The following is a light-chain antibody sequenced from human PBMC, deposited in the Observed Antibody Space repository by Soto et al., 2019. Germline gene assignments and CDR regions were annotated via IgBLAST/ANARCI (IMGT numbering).Light chain of an antibody. CDR3: QNYNRAPWT. CDR2: GAS. CDR1: QDISNY. V-gene: IGKV1-27*01. J-gene: IGKJ1*01. Sequence: DIQMTQSPSSLSASVGDRVTITCRASQDISNYLAWYQQKPGKVTKLLIYGASTLQSGVPSRFSGSGSGTDFTPAISGLQTEDVATYYGQNYNRAPWTFGQGTKVE.